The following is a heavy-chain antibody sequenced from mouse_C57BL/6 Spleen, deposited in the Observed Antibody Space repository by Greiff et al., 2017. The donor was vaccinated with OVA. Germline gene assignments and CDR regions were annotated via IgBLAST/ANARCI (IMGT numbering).Heavy chain of an antibody. J-gene: IGHJ4*01. CDR2: IDPENGDT. CDR1: GFNIKDDY. D-gene: IGHD2-2*01. V-gene: IGHV14-4*01. Sequence: VQLQQSGAELVRPGASVKLSCTASGFNIKDDYMHWVKQRPEQGLEWIGWIDPENGDTEYASKFQGKATITADTSSNTAYLQLSSLTSEDTAVYYCTTSGYDSHAMDYWGQGTSLTVSS. CDR3: TTSGYDSHAMDY.